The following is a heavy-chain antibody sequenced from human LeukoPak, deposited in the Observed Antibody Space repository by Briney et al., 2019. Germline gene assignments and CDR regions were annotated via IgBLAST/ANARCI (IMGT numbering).Heavy chain of an antibody. CDR3: ARGRSSYDSGWDY. J-gene: IGHJ4*02. CDR1: GDSMKTHY. D-gene: IGHD3-3*01. Sequence: PSETLSLTCSVSGDSMKTHYWSWIRQPAGRGLEWVGRIYSSGDTLYNPSLQSRVSMSIDTSRGQFSLQLTSVTAADTALYYCARGRSSYDSGWDYWGLGTLVTVSS. V-gene: IGHV4-4*07. CDR2: IYSSGDT.